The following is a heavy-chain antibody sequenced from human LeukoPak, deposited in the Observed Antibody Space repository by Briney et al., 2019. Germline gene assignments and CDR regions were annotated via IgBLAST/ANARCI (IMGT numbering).Heavy chain of an antibody. CDR3: ARGPSDAYGDYNAFDI. J-gene: IGHJ3*02. Sequence: SVKVSCKASGGTSRKYVISWVRQAPGQGLEWMGGIIPIFGTANYAQKFRDRVTITADESTSTASMELISLRSEVTAVYYCARGPSDAYGDYNAFDIWGQGTMVIVSS. CDR2: IIPIFGTA. V-gene: IGHV1-69*01. D-gene: IGHD4-17*01. CDR1: GGTSRKYV.